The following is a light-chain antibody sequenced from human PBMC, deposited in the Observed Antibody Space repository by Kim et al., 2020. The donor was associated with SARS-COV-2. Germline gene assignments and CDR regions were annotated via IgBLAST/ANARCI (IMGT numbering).Light chain of an antibody. Sequence: GQSITIPCSGTSSDVGGYNYVSWYQHHPGKAPKLMIYDVNKRPSGVSSRFSGSKSGNTASLTISGLQAEDEADYYCSSYTSSTTSVFGGGTKVTVL. J-gene: IGLJ2*01. V-gene: IGLV2-14*03. CDR2: DVN. CDR3: SSYTSSTTSV. CDR1: SSDVGGYNY.